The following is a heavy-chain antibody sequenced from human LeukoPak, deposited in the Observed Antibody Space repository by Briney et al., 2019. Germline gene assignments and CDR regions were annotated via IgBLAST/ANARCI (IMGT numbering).Heavy chain of an antibody. J-gene: IGHJ6*02. D-gene: IGHD2-2*01. Sequence: SETLSLTCTVSGVSISRDIKWWTWVRQPPGKGLEWIGEIHHSGSIHYNPSLNSRVTISVDKSKNQFSLKLSSMTAADTAVHYCARGPPAKPGTGYYYGMDVWGQGTTVTVSS. CDR2: IHHSGSI. CDR1: GVSISRDIKW. V-gene: IGHV4-4*02. CDR3: ARGPPAKPGTGYYYGMDV.